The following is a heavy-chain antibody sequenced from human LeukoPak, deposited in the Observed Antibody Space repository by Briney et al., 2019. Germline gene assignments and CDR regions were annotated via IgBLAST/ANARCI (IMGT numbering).Heavy chain of an antibody. CDR3: ARVNWSGYDFRGAFDI. CDR2: IYYSGST. V-gene: IGHV4-59*01. D-gene: IGHD5-12*01. Sequence: SETLSLTCTVSGGSISIYYWSWIRQPPGKGLEWIGYIYYSGSTNYNPSLKSRVTISVDSSKNQFSLKLNSVTAADTAVYYCARVNWSGYDFRGAFDIWGQGKTVTVSS. J-gene: IGHJ3*02. CDR1: GGSISIYY.